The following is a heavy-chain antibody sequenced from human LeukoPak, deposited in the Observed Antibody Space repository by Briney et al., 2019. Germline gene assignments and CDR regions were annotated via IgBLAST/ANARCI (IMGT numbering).Heavy chain of an antibody. J-gene: IGHJ4*02. D-gene: IGHD1-1*01. Sequence: GGSLRLSCAASGFTFSSYAMSWVRQAPGKGLEWVSAISGSGGSTYYADSVKGRFTISRDNSKNTLYLQMNSLRAEDTAVYYCARDLGGFGGNDEYWGQGTLVTVSS. CDR2: ISGSGGST. V-gene: IGHV3-23*01. CDR1: GFTFSSYA. CDR3: ARDLGGFGGNDEY.